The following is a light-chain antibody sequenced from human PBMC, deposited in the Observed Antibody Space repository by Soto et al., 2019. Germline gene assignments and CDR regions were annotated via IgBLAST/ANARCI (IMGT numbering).Light chain of an antibody. CDR2: EVT. V-gene: IGLV2-18*01. CDR1: SSDIGSYNG. Sequence: QSALTQPPSVSGSPGQSVTISCTGTSSDIGSYNGVSWYQQPPGTAPKLLIYEVTDRPSGGPNRFSGSKSGYTASLTISGHQAEDEAEYYCNFYSISRTLVFGGGTKLTVL. J-gene: IGLJ2*01. CDR3: NFYSISRTLV.